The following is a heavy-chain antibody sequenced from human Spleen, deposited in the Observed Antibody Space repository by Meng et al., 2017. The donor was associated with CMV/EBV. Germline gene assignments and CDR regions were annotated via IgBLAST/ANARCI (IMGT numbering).Heavy chain of an antibody. D-gene: IGHD3-22*01. V-gene: IGHV4-30-4*08. CDR3: ARDSSGGGYYYYGMDV. CDR2: IYYSGST. CDR1: GGSISSGDYY. Sequence: SETLSLTCTVSGGSISSGDYYWSWIRQPPGKGLEWIGDIYYSGSTSYNPSLKSRVTISIDTSKNQFSLHLSFVTAADTAVYYCARDSSGGGYYYYGMDVWGQGTTVTVSS. J-gene: IGHJ6*02.